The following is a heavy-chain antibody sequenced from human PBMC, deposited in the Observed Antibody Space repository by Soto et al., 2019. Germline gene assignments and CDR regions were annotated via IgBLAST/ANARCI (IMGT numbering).Heavy chain of an antibody. CDR1: GFTFSSYG. Sequence: PGGSLRLSCAASGFTFSSYGMHWVRQAPGKGLEWVAVISYDGSNKYYADSVKGRFTISRDNSKNTLYLQMNSLRAEDTAVYYCAKDRGVPPGQWFDPWGQGTLVTVSS. CDR2: ISYDGSNK. CDR3: AKDRGVPPGQWFDP. J-gene: IGHJ5*02. D-gene: IGHD3-10*01. V-gene: IGHV3-30*18.